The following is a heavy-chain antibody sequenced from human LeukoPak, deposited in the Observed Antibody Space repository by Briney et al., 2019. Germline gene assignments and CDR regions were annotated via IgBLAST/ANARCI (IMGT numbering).Heavy chain of an antibody. CDR2: IYYNGST. Sequence: PSETLSLTCTVSGGSISSYYWSWIRQPPGKGLEWIGYIYYNGSTNYNPSLKSRVTISVDTSKNQFSLKLSSVTAADTAVYYCASLRGLYSSSPIDYWGQGTLATVSS. D-gene: IGHD6-6*01. CDR3: ASLRGLYSSSPIDY. CDR1: GGSISSYY. V-gene: IGHV4-59*01. J-gene: IGHJ4*02.